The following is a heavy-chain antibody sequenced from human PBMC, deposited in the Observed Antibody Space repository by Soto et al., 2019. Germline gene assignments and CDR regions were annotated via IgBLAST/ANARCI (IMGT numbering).Heavy chain of an antibody. J-gene: IGHJ4*02. Sequence: SETLSLTCTVSGGSISSGDYYWSWIRQPPGKGLEGIGNICYSGLTYHNPSIKSRVTISVDSAKNQFSLKLSSVTAAATAVYYCARAQGSLSPFDYWGQGTLVTISS. CDR1: GGSISSGDYY. V-gene: IGHV4-30-4*01. CDR3: ARAQGSLSPFDY. CDR2: ICYSGLT. D-gene: IGHD6-6*01.